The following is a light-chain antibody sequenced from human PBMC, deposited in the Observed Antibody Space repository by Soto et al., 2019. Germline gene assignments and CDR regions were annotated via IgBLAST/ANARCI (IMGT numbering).Light chain of an antibody. CDR1: ASNIGTNN. CDR3: AAWDGSLTDVV. Sequence: QSVLTQPPSVSGAPGQKVTISCSGSASNIGTNNVTWYRQLPGTAPKLLIYGNNQRPSGVPDRFSASKSGTSATLGITGLQSEDEADYYCAAWDGSLTDVVFGGGTQLTVL. J-gene: IGLJ2*01. CDR2: GNN. V-gene: IGLV1-44*01.